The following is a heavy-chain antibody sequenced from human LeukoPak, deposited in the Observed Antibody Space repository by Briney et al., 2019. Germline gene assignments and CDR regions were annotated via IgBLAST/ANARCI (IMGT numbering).Heavy chain of an antibody. CDR1: GYTFTSFD. CDR3: ARAFYSSSSGGGNYFDY. CDR2: LNPNNGTT. J-gene: IGHJ4*01. D-gene: IGHD6-6*01. V-gene: IGHV1-8*01. Sequence: ASVKVSCTPSGYTFTSFDINWVRQAPGQGLEWMGYLNPNNGTTGYAQKFQRRVTLTRDTSRGTAYMQVNSLKSDDTEIYVCARAFYSSSSGGGNYFDYWGLGTMVTVSS.